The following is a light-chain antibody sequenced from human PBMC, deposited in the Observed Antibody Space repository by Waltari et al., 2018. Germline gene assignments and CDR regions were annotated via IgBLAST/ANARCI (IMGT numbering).Light chain of an antibody. V-gene: IGLV2-14*01. CDR2: DVS. CDR1: SRGGGGYKY. J-gene: IGLJ1*01. CDR3: SSYTSSSTYV. Sequence: QSSLTQPASRAGSPGQSVPISRPGNSRGGGGYKYVSWYQQHPGKAPKLTIYDVSKRPSGVSNRFSGSKSGNTASLTISGLQAEDEADYYCSSYTSSSTYVFGTGTKVTVL.